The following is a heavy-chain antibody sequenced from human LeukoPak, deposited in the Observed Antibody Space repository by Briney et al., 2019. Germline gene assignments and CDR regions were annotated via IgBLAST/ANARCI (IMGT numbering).Heavy chain of an antibody. CDR1: GFTFSSYD. CDR2: IGQAGDT. J-gene: IGHJ4*02. D-gene: IGHD6-13*01. V-gene: IGHV3-13*01. CDR3: TSGAAGFDY. Sequence: PGGSLRLSCATSGFTFSSYDMHCVRQAKGKGLDWGSGIGQAGDTYSAGSVQGRFTISRENAKNSLYLEMNSLRAGDTAVYYCTSGAAGFDYWGQGTLVTVSS.